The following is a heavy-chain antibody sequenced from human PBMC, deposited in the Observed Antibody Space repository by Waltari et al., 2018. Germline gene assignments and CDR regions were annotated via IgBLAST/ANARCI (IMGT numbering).Heavy chain of an antibody. CDR2: ISWNSGSI. J-gene: IGHJ4*02. V-gene: IGHV3-9*01. CDR1: GFTFDDYA. Sequence: EVQLVESGGGLVQPGRSLRLSCAASGFTFDDYAMHWVRQAPGKGLEWVSGISWNSGSIGYADSVKGRFTISRDNAKNSLYLQMNSLRAEDTALYYCARDGVGGGYMLYYDYWGQGTLVTVSS. CDR3: ARDGVGGGYMLYYDY. D-gene: IGHD2-15*01.